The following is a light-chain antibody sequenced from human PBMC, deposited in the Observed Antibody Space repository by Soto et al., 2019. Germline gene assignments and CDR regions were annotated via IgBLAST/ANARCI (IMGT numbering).Light chain of an antibody. CDR3: QQRRHWPIT. CDR2: DAS. CDR1: QSVDSY. V-gene: IGKV3-11*01. J-gene: IGKJ5*01. Sequence: EIVLTQSPATLSLSPGERATLSCTASQSVDSYLAWYQQKPGQAPRLLIYDASNRATGIPARFSGSGSGTDFTLTISSLEPEDFAVYYCQQRRHWPITFGQGTRLEIK.